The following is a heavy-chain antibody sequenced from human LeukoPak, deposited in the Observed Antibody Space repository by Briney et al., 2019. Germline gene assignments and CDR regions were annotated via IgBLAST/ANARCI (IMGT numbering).Heavy chain of an antibody. V-gene: IGHV1-18*01. CDR3: ARDAHQIAGHYYYYGMDV. CDR2: ISAYNGNT. Sequence: ASVKGSCKASGYTFTSSGISWVRQAPGQGLEWRGWISAYNGNTNYAQKLQGRVTMTTDTSTSTAYMELRSRRSEHTAVYYCARDAHQIAGHYYYYGMDVWGQGTTVTVSS. J-gene: IGHJ6*02. CDR1: GYTFTSSG. D-gene: IGHD6-13*01.